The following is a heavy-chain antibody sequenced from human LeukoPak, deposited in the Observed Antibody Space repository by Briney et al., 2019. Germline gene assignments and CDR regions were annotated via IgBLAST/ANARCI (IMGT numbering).Heavy chain of an antibody. V-gene: IGHV4-34*01. D-gene: IGHD4-11*01. J-gene: IGHJ4*02. CDR2: IYHSGST. CDR3: ASVHDYSNYFDY. Sequence: SETLSLTCAVYGGSFSGYYWSWIRQPPGKGLEWIGYIYHSGSTYYNPSLKSRVTISVDRSKNQFSLKLSSVTAADTVVYYCASVHDYSNYFDYWGQGTLVTVSS. CDR1: GGSFSGYY.